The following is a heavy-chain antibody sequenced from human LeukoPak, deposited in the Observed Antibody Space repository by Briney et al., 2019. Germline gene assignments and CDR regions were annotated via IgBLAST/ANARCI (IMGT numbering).Heavy chain of an antibody. CDR2: ISGSGENT. D-gene: IGHD3-9*01. J-gene: IGHJ4*02. Sequence: GGSLRLSCEASGFTFNNYWMSWVRQAPGKGLEWVSGISGSGENTYYADSVKGRFTISRDNSKNTLYLQMDSLRVEDTAVYFCAKDWSYEILAPDYWGQGTLVTVSS. CDR3: AKDWSYEILAPDY. V-gene: IGHV3-23*01. CDR1: GFTFNNYW.